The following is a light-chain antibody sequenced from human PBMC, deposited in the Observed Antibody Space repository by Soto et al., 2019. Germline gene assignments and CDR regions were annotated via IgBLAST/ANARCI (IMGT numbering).Light chain of an antibody. CDR1: QGIRNF. CDR3: QKYSSVPV. J-gene: IGKJ3*01. Sequence: DIQMTQSPTSLSASVGDRVTITCRASQGIRNFVAWYQQKPGKAPKLLSYGASTLQSGVPSRFSGSGSGTDFTLTINSLQPEDVATYSCQKYSSVPVFGPGTKVEIK. CDR2: GAS. V-gene: IGKV1-27*01.